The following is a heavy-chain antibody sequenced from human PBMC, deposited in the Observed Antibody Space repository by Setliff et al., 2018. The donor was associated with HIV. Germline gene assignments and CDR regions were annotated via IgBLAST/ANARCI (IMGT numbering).Heavy chain of an antibody. D-gene: IGHD2-15*01. CDR1: GFSISSGHY. J-gene: IGHJ4*02. CDR3: ARAKGSPPEN. V-gene: IGHV4-34*01. CDR2: SGEISHSGTT. Sequence: PSETLSLTCDVFGFSISSGHYWGWIRQPPGKGLEWIGEISHSGEISHSGTTKYNPSLKSRVVISIDTSKRQFSLRLTSVTVADTAVYYCARAKGSPPENWGQGTLVTVSS.